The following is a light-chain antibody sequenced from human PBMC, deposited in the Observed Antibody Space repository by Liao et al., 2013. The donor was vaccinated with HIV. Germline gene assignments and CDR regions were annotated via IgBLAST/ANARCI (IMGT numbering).Light chain of an antibody. CDR2: QDF. CDR3: QAWDSSTANVV. J-gene: IGLJ2*01. CDR1: KLGDKY. Sequence: SYELTQPPSVSVSPGQTATITCSGDKLGDKYACWYQQKPGQSPVLVIYQDFKRPSGIPERFSGSNSGNTATLTISGTQAMDEADYYCQAWDSSTANVVFGGGTKLTV. V-gene: IGLV3-1*01.